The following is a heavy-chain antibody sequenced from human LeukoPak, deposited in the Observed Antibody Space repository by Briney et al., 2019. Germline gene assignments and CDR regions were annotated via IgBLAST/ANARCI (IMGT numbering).Heavy chain of an antibody. CDR1: GFTFSSYA. CDR2: ISGSGGST. V-gene: IGHV3-23*01. CDR3: AKSGDSSGKYYFDY. J-gene: IGHJ4*02. Sequence: HPGGSLRLSCAASGFTFSSYAMSWVRQAPGKGLEWVSAISGSGGSTYYADSVKGRFTISRDNSKNTLYLQMNSLRAEDTAVYYCAKSGDSSGKYYFDYWGQGTLVTVSS. D-gene: IGHD3-22*01.